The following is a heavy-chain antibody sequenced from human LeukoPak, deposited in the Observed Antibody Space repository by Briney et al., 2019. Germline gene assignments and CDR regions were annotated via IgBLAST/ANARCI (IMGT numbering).Heavy chain of an antibody. Sequence: GGSLRLSCAASGFTFNTYSMNWVRQAPGKGLEWVSCISSSSDYIYYTDSVKGRFTISRDNARNSLYLQMNSLRVEDTAVYYCAKDKDFWSGYYVPGFDIWGQGTMVTVSS. CDR2: ISSSSDYI. D-gene: IGHD3-3*01. CDR1: GFTFNTYS. V-gene: IGHV3-21*01. CDR3: AKDKDFWSGYYVPGFDI. J-gene: IGHJ3*02.